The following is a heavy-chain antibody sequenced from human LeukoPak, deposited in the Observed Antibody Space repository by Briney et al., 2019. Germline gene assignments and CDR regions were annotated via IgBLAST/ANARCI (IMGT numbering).Heavy chain of an antibody. CDR1: GASISSAYYF. Sequence: PSETLSLTCTVSGASISSAYYFWSWIRQHPGKGLEWIGYVSHTGTTSYNPSLKSRVTISVDTSKNQFSLKLSSVTAADTAVYYCARGGGSRSSSWYGKYYFDYWGQGTLVTVSS. CDR2: VSHTGTT. D-gene: IGHD6-13*01. J-gene: IGHJ4*02. CDR3: ARGGGSRSSSWYGKYYFDY. V-gene: IGHV4-31*03.